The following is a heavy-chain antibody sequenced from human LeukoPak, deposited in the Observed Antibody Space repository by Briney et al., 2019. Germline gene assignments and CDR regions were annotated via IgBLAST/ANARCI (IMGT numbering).Heavy chain of an antibody. CDR2: ISGSGGST. Sequence: PGGSLRLSCAASGFTFSSYAMSWVHQAPGKGLEWVSAISGSGGSTYYADSVKGRFTISRDNSKNTLYLQMNSLRAEDTAVYYCANARKQYSSSLYFDYWGQGTLVTVSS. V-gene: IGHV3-23*01. CDR3: ANARKQYSSSLYFDY. J-gene: IGHJ4*02. D-gene: IGHD6-6*01. CDR1: GFTFSSYA.